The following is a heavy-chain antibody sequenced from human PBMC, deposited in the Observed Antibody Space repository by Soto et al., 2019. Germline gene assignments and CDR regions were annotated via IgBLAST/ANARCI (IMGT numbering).Heavy chain of an antibody. CDR3: ARWPQLEPRFDY. V-gene: IGHV4-31*03. CDR1: GGSISSGGYY. Sequence: QVQLQESGPGLVKPSQTLSLTCTVSGGSISSGGYYWSWIRQHPGKGLEWIGYIYYSRSTYYNPSLKSRFTIPVDTSKNQFSLKLSSVTAADTAVYYCARWPQLEPRFDYWGQGTRVTVPS. D-gene: IGHD1-1*01. CDR2: IYYSRST. J-gene: IGHJ4*02.